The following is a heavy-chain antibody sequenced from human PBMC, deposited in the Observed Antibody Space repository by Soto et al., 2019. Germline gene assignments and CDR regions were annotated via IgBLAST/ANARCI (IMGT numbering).Heavy chain of an antibody. D-gene: IGHD1-26*01. V-gene: IGHV3-30*18. J-gene: IGHJ4*02. Sequence: QVQLVESGGGVIQHGRSLRLSCVASGFTFSSYGMHWVRHAPGKGLEWVAIISYDGSNTYYADSVKGRFTISRDNSKNTLYLQMNSLRAEDTSVYYCAKEGGLSGSYYISSSYYFDYWGQGTLVTVSS. CDR1: GFTFSSYG. CDR3: AKEGGLSGSYYISSSYYFDY. CDR2: ISYDGSNT.